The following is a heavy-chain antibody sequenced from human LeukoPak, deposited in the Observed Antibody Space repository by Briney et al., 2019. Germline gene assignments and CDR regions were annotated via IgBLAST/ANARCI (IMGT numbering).Heavy chain of an antibody. CDR1: GGSISSSSYY. CDR2: IYYSGST. V-gene: IGHV4-39*07. CDR3: ARAPIAVAGNACYYYMDV. J-gene: IGHJ6*03. D-gene: IGHD6-19*01. Sequence: KPSETLSLTCTVSGGSISSSSYYWGWIRQPPGKGLEWIGSIYYSGSTNYNPSLKSRVTISVDTSKNQFSLKLSSVTAADTAVYYCARAPIAVAGNACYYYMDVWGKGTTVTVSS.